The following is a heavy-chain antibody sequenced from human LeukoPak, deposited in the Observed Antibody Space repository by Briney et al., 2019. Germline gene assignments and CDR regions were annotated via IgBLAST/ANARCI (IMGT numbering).Heavy chain of an antibody. CDR1: GYTFTSHG. CDR3: ARCITMVRGVIMWDYYYYMDV. CDR2: IAAYQGKI. D-gene: IGHD3-10*01. J-gene: IGHJ6*03. V-gene: IGHV1-18*01. Sequence: ASVKVSCKPSGYTFTSHGISWVRQAPGQGLEWVGWIAAYQGKIAYAQKFQGRVTMTTDTTTNTAYMELSSLRSEDTAVYYCARCITMVRGVIMWDYYYYMDVWGKGTTVTVSS.